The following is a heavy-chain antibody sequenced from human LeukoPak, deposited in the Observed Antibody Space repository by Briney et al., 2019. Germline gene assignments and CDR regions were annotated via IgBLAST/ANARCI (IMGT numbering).Heavy chain of an antibody. CDR3: AKDNGDYGDYFADY. CDR2: ISYDGSNK. D-gene: IGHD4-17*01. Sequence: PGRSLRLPCAASGFTFSSYGMHWVRQAPGKGLEWVAVISYDGSNKYYADSVKGRFTISRDNSKNTLYLQMNSLRAEDTAVYYCAKDNGDYGDYFADYWGQGTLVTVSS. J-gene: IGHJ4*02. CDR1: GFTFSSYG. V-gene: IGHV3-30*18.